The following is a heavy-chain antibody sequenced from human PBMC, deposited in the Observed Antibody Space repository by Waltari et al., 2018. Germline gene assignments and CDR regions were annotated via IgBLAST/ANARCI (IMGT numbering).Heavy chain of an antibody. CDR1: GGSISSYY. J-gene: IGHJ4*02. CDR3: ARQWIRRVDIVPLYYFDY. CDR2: IYYSGST. Sequence: QVQLQESGPGLVKPSETLSLTCTVSGGSISSYYWSWIRQPPGKGLEWIGYIYYSGSTNYNPSLKSRVTISVDTSKNQFSLKLSSVTAADTAVYYCARQWIRRVDIVPLYYFDYWGQGTLVTVSS. D-gene: IGHD5-12*01. V-gene: IGHV4-59*08.